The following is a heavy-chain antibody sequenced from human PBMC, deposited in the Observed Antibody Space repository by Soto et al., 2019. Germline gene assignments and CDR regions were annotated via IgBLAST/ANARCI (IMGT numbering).Heavy chain of an antibody. Sequence: SETLSLTCAVSGGSISSSNWWSWVRQPPGKGLEWIGEIYHSGSTNYNPSLKSRVTISVDKSKKQFSLKLSSVTAADTAVYYCAGTYYYDSSGYYDSPGQGTLVTV. V-gene: IGHV4-4*02. CDR1: GGSISSSNW. CDR2: IYHSGST. J-gene: IGHJ5*01. CDR3: AGTYYYDSSGYYDS. D-gene: IGHD3-22*01.